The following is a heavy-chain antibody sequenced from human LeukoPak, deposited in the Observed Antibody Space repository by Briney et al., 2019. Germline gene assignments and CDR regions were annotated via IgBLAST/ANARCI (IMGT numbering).Heavy chain of an antibody. CDR3: ATPALGRRLYYYDY. J-gene: IGHJ4*02. V-gene: IGHV3-15*07. CDR1: GFTFSSAC. Sequence: GGSLRLSCAASGFTFSSACLSWVRLAPGKGLEWVGRIITKSDGETVDYAAPVKGRFTISRDDSKNTLFLQMNSLKTEDTAVYYCATPALGRRLYYYDYWGQGTLVTVSP. D-gene: IGHD3-16*01. CDR2: IITKSDGETV.